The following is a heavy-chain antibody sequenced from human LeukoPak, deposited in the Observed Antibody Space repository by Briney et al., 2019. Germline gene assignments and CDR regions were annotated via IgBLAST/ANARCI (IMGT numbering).Heavy chain of an antibody. V-gene: IGHV1-2*02. CDR1: GYTFTGYY. D-gene: IGHD3-22*01. CDR2: INPNSGGT. CDR3: ARETYYYDSSGYYFWYFDL. Sequence: ASVKVSCKASGYTFTGYYMHWVRQAPGQGLEWKGWINPNSGGTNYAQKFQGRVTMTRDTSISTAYMELSRLRSDDTAVYYCARETYYYDSSGYYFWYFDLWGRGTLVTVSS. J-gene: IGHJ2*01.